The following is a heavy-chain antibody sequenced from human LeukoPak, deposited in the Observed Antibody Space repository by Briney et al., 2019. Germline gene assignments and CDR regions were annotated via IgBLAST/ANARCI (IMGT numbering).Heavy chain of an antibody. CDR1: GFTFSSYA. J-gene: IGHJ4*02. CDR2: ISYDGSNK. D-gene: IGHD6-13*01. CDR3: ASGSVGYSSSWYFDY. V-gene: IGHV3-30*04. Sequence: GGSLRLSCAASGFTFSSYAMHWVRQAPGKGLEWVAVISYDGSNKYYADSVKGRFTISRDNSKNTLYLQMNSLRAEDTAVYYCASGSVGYSSSWYFDYWGQGTLVTVSS.